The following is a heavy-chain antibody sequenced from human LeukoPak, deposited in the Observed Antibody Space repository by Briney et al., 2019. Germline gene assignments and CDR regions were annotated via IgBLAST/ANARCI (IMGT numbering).Heavy chain of an antibody. V-gene: IGHV3-15*07. CDR2: ILSKADGGRT. J-gene: IGHJ5*02. Sequence: GGSLRLSCAASGLTFSNVWMNWVRQAPGKGPEWVGRILSKADGGRTEYAAPVKGRFTISRDDSKNMLYLQMNSLQTEDTAVYYCGDCYISGSYPPWGQGTLVTVSS. CDR3: GDCYISGSYPP. CDR1: GLTFSNVW. D-gene: IGHD3-10*01.